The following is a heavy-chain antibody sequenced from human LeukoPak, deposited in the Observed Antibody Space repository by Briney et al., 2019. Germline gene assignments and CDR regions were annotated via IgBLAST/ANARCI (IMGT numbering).Heavy chain of an antibody. CDR3: ARHEAIWVFSDY. D-gene: IGHD2/OR15-2a*01. CDR2: IYYSGST. Sequence: SETLSLTCTVSGGSISSSSYYWGWIRQPPGKGLEWIGSIYYSGSTYYNPSLKSRVTISVDTSKNQFSLKLSSVTAADTAVYYCARHEAIWVFSDYWGQGTLVTVSS. CDR1: GGSISSSSYY. J-gene: IGHJ4*02. V-gene: IGHV4-39*01.